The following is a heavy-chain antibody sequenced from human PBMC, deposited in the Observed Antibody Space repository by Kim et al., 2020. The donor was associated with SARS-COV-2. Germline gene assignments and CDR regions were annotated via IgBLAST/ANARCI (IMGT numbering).Heavy chain of an antibody. CDR2: ISSSGSTI. J-gene: IGHJ6*02. Sequence: GGSLRLSCAASGFTFSDYYMSWIRQAPGKGLEWVSYISSSGSTIYYADSVKGRFTISRDNAKNSLYLQMNSLRAEDTAVYYCASSTTVNAYYYYGMDVWGQGTTVTVSS. D-gene: IGHD4-17*01. CDR1: GFTFSDYY. CDR3: ASSTTVNAYYYYGMDV. V-gene: IGHV3-11*01.